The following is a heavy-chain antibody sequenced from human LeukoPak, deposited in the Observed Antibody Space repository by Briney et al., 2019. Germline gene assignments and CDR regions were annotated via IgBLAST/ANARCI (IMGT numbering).Heavy chain of an antibody. J-gene: IGHJ4*02. V-gene: IGHV4-39*01. D-gene: IGHD4-17*01. CDR2: IYYSGST. CDR1: GGSISSSSYY. Sequence: SETLSLTCTVSGGSISSSSYYWGWIRQPPGKGLERIGSIYYSGSTYYNPSLKSRVTISVDTSKNQFSLKLSSVTAADTAVYYCARQDYGDEFFDYWGQGTLVTVSS. CDR3: ARQDYGDEFFDY.